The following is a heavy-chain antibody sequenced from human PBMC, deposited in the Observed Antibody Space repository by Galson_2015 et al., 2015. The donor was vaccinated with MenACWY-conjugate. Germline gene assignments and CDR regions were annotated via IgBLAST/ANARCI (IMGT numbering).Heavy chain of an antibody. Sequence: SLRLSCAASGFTFSSHAMSWVRQAPGKGLEWVSVITDSGGSTYYADSVKGRFTISRDNAKSTLYLQMNNLRAEDTAVYYCVALSGSSLGDYWGQGTLVTVSS. V-gene: IGHV3-23*01. D-gene: IGHD1-26*01. CDR2: ITDSGGST. CDR3: VALSGSSLGDY. J-gene: IGHJ4*02. CDR1: GFTFSSHA.